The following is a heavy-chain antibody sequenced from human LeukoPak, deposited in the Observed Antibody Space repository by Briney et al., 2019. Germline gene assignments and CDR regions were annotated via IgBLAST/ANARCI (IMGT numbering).Heavy chain of an antibody. Sequence: PSETLSLTCTVSGGSISSGDYYWSWVCQHPGEGLEWIGYIYYTGTTYYNPSLKSRVTISVDTSKNQFSLKLSSVTAADTAVYYCATKRSGISWYDSWGQGTLVTVSS. CDR3: ATKRSGISWYDS. V-gene: IGHV4-31*03. CDR2: IYYTGTT. D-gene: IGHD3-3*01. J-gene: IGHJ5*01. CDR1: GGSISSGDYY.